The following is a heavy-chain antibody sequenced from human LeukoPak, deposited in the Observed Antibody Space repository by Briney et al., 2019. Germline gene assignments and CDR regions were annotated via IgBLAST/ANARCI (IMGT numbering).Heavy chain of an antibody. CDR2: ISHSGTT. D-gene: IGHD6-13*01. CDR3: GRDLAAAGTIDP. J-gene: IGHJ3*01. Sequence: SETLSLTCTVSGYSISTDYFWGWIRQSPGEGLEWIGSISHSGTTYYNPSLKSRVTISGDTSKNQFSLKLSSVTAADTAVYYCGRDLAAAGTIDPWGQGTMVTVSS. CDR1: GYSISTDYF. V-gene: IGHV4-38-2*02.